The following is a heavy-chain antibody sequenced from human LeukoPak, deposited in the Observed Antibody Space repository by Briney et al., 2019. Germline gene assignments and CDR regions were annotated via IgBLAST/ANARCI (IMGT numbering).Heavy chain of an antibody. CDR2: ISYDGSNK. V-gene: IGHV3-30-3*01. CDR1: GFTFSTHA. D-gene: IGHD6-19*01. CDR3: ASSHSSGWYYFDY. Sequence: GRSLRLSCAASGFTFSTHAMHWVRQAPGKGLEWVAVISYDGSNKYYADSVKGRFTISRDNSKNTLYLQMNSLRAEDTAVYYCASSHSSGWYYFDYWGQGTLVTVSS. J-gene: IGHJ4*02.